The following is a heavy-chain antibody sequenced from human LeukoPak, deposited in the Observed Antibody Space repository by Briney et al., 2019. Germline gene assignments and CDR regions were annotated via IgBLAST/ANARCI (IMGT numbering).Heavy chain of an antibody. J-gene: IGHJ6*02. Sequence: ASVKVSCKASGYTFTGYYMHWVRQATGQGLAWMGWINPNSGGTNHAQKFQGRVTMTRDTSISTAYMELSRLRPDDTAVYYCARGYCSSTSCRRPCCYGMDVWRQGTTVSVSS. CDR3: ARGYCSSTSCRRPCCYGMDV. CDR2: INPNSGGT. CDR1: GYTFTGYY. V-gene: IGHV1-2*02. D-gene: IGHD2-2*01.